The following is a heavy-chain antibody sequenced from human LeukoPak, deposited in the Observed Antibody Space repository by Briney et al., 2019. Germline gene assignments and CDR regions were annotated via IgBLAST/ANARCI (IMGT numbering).Heavy chain of an antibody. CDR2: INRNSGGT. Sequence: ASLKVSCKPSGYTFTGYYVHWLRQAPEQRLEWMGWINRNSGGTKYAQKFKGWVTMTRDTSISTAYKELSRLRSDDTAVYFCARAQATVATALWDLWGQGTLVTVSS. CDR3: ARAQATVATALWDL. D-gene: IGHD4-23*01. J-gene: IGHJ5*02. V-gene: IGHV1-2*04. CDR1: GYTFTGYY.